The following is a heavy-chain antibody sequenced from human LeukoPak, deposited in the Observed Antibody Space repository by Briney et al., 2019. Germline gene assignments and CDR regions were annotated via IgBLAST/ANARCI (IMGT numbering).Heavy chain of an antibody. V-gene: IGHV3-30*02. CDR1: AFAFSNYG. J-gene: IGHJ4*02. CDR2: IRYDGTNE. Sequence: GGSLRLSCAASAFAFSNYGMHWVRQAPGKGLEWVAFIRYDGTNELYADSVKGLFIISRDNSKNTLYLQLNSLRAEDTAVYFCARDAGLYSMVRGADYNYFDHWGQGTLVTVSS. CDR3: ARDAGLYSMVRGADYNYFDH. D-gene: IGHD3-10*01.